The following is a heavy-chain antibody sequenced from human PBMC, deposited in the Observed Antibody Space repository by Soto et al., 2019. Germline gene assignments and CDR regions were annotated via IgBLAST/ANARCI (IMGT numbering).Heavy chain of an antibody. J-gene: IGHJ6*03. Sequence: QVQLVQSGAEVKKPGASVKVSCKASGYTFTSYDINWVRQATGQGLEWMGWMKPNSGNTGYAQKFQGRVTMTRNTYITTAYLELSSLRSEDTAVYYCASYLGTGYYYYMDVWGKGTTVTVSS. V-gene: IGHV1-8*01. D-gene: IGHD3-16*01. CDR3: ASYLGTGYYYYMDV. CDR2: MKPNSGNT. CDR1: GYTFTSYD.